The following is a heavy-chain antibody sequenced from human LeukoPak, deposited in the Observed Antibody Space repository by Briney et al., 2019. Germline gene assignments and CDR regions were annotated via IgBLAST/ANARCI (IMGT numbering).Heavy chain of an antibody. J-gene: IGHJ5*02. D-gene: IGHD3-9*01. Sequence: ASVKVSCKASGCTFTSYGISWVRQAPGQGLEWMGWISAYNGNTNYAQKLQGRVTMTTDTSTSTAYMELRSLRSDDTAVYYCARLLTPRYFDWSRGWFYPWGQGTLVTVSS. CDR1: GCTFTSYG. CDR3: ARLLTPRYFDWSRGWFYP. V-gene: IGHV1-18*01. CDR2: ISAYNGNT.